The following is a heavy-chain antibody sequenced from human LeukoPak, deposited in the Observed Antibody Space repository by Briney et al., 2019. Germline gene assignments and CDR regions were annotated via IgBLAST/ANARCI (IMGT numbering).Heavy chain of an antibody. J-gene: IGHJ4*02. CDR2: ISSSGSTI. V-gene: IGHV3-11*01. CDR1: GFTFSDYY. D-gene: IGHD1-26*01. Sequence: GGSLRLSCAASGFTFSDYYMSWIRQAPGKGLEWVSYISSSGSTIYYADSVKGRFTISRDNAKNSLYLQMNSLRAEDTAVYYCARGVAGATTSSMVFDHWGQGTLVTVSS. CDR3: ARGVAGATTSSMVFDH.